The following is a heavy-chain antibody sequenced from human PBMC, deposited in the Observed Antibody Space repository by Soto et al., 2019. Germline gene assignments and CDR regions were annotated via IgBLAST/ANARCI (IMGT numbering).Heavy chain of an antibody. Sequence: GGSLRLSCAASGFTFSNAWMNWVRQAPGKGLEWVGRIKSKTDGGTTDYAAPVKGRFTISRDDSKNTLYLQMNSLKTEDTAVYYCTTAPTIKDTVVNYYYYGMDVWGQGTTVTVSS. CDR2: IKSKTDGGTT. V-gene: IGHV3-15*07. J-gene: IGHJ6*02. CDR3: TTAPTIKDTVVNYYYYGMDV. D-gene: IGHD3-22*01. CDR1: GFTFSNAW.